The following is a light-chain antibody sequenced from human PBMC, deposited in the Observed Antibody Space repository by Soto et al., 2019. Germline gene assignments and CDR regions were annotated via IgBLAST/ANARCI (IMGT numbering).Light chain of an antibody. V-gene: IGKV3-11*01. CDR2: DAS. CDR1: QSVSSY. CDR3: PPRKQLAPKFT. J-gene: IGKJ3*01. Sequence: EIVLTQSPATLSLSPGERATLSCRASQSVSSYLAWYQQKPGQAPRLLIYDASNRATGIPARFSGSGSGTGFTPTHSRLGAENFAVFYCPPRKQLAPKFTFGPGAKVDIK.